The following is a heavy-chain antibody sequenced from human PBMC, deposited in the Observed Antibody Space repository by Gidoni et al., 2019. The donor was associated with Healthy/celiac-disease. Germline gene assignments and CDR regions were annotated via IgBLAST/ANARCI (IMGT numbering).Heavy chain of an antibody. CDR3: ASSGSYDDAFDI. CDR2: ISSSSSYI. J-gene: IGHJ3*02. V-gene: IGHV3-21*01. Sequence: SSYSMNWVRQAPGKGLEWASSISSSSSYIYYADSVKGRFTISRDNAKNSLYLQMNSLRAEDTAVYYCASSGSYDDAFDIWGQGTMVTVSS. CDR1: SSYS. D-gene: IGHD1-26*01.